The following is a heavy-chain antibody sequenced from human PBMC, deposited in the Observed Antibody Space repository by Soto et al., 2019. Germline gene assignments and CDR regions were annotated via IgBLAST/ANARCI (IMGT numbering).Heavy chain of an antibody. Sequence: GGSLRLSCAASGFTFSSYAMSWVRQAPGKGLEWVSAISGSGGSTYYADSVKGRFTISRDNSKNTLYLQMNSLRAEDTAVYYCAKGLRSTSQILTMVRGVIGDYFDYWGQGTLVTVSS. CDR2: ISGSGGST. J-gene: IGHJ4*02. V-gene: IGHV3-23*01. D-gene: IGHD3-10*01. CDR3: AKGLRSTSQILTMVRGVIGDYFDY. CDR1: GFTFSSYA.